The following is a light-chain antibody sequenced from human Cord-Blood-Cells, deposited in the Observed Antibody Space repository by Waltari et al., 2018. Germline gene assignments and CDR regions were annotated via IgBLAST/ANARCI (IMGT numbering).Light chain of an antibody. CDR2: KAS. Sequence: DIQMTQSPSTLSASVGDSVTITCRASQSISSWLAWYQQKPGKAPKLLIYKASSLESGVPSMFSGSGSGTEFTLTISSLQPDDFATYYCQQYNSYPLTFGGRTKVEIK. CDR1: QSISSW. J-gene: IGKJ4*01. CDR3: QQYNSYPLT. V-gene: IGKV1-5*03.